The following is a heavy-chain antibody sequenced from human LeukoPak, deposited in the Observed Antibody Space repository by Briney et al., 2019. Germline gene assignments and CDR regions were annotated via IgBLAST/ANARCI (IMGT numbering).Heavy chain of an antibody. Sequence: GGSLRLSCAASGFTFSSDSMNWVRQAPGKGLEWVSSISSSSSYIYYADSVKGRFTISRDNAKNSLYLQMNSLRAEDTAVYYCARDPIVVVTAGGYFDYWGQGTPVTVSS. D-gene: IGHD2-21*02. J-gene: IGHJ4*02. CDR3: ARDPIVVVTAGGYFDY. V-gene: IGHV3-21*01. CDR2: ISSSSSYI. CDR1: GFTFSSDS.